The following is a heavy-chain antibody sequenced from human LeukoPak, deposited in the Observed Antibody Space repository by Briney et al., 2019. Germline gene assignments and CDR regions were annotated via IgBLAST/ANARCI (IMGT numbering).Heavy chain of an antibody. CDR1: GFTFSSYG. V-gene: IGHV3-30*18. D-gene: IGHD3-16*01. J-gene: IGHJ5*02. CDR3: AKGPSTLRSYNWFDP. CDR2: ISYDGSNK. Sequence: PGGSLRLSCAASGFTFSSYGMHWVRQAPGKGLEWVAVISYDGSNKYYADSVKGRFTISRDNSKNTLYLQMNSLRAEDTAVYYCAKGPSTLRSYNWFDPWGQGTLVTVSS.